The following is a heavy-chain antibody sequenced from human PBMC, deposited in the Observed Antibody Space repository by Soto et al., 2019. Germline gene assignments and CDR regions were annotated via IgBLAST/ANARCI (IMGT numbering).Heavy chain of an antibody. J-gene: IGHJ6*02. Sequence: SGPTLVNPTQTLTLTCTFSGFSLSTSGMCVSWIRQPPGKALEWLARIDWDDDKYYSTSLKTRLTISKDTSKNQVVLTMTNMDPVDTATYYCARIRAYCGGDCYSGVPFTRRGPYYGMDVWGQGTTVTVSS. D-gene: IGHD2-21*02. V-gene: IGHV2-70*11. CDR3: ARIRAYCGGDCYSGVPFTRRGPYYGMDV. CDR2: IDWDDDK. CDR1: GFSLSTSGMC.